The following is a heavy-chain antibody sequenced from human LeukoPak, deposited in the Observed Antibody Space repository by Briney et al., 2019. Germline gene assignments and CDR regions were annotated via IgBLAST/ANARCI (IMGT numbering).Heavy chain of an antibody. Sequence: KPSETLSLTCTVSGGSISSHYWSWIRQPPGKGLEWIGYFYYSGSTNYNPSLKSRVTISVDTSKNQFSLKLSSVTAADTAVYYCARVPNRFGTYYYYMDVWGKGTTVTVSS. J-gene: IGHJ6*03. V-gene: IGHV4-59*11. CDR1: GGSISSHY. D-gene: IGHD3-16*01. CDR2: FYYSGST. CDR3: ARVPNRFGTYYYYMDV.